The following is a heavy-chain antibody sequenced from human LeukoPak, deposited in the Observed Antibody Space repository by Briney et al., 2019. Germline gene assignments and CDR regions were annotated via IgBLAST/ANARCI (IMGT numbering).Heavy chain of an antibody. D-gene: IGHD6-13*01. CDR2: ISSSSSYT. V-gene: IGHV3-11*05. CDR3: AREAYSSSFPTFDY. Sequence: PGGSLRLSCAASGFTVSSNYMSWIRQAPGKGLEWVSYISSSSSYTNYADSVKGRFTISRDNAKNSLYLQMNSLRAEDTAVYYCAREAYSSSFPTFDYWGQGTLVTVSS. J-gene: IGHJ4*02. CDR1: GFTVSSNY.